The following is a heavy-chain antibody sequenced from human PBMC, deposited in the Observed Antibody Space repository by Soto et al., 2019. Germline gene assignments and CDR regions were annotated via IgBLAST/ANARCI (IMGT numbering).Heavy chain of an antibody. CDR1: GFTLSSYG. V-gene: IGHV3-30*12. CDR3: ARDMSGGTYNYYYGMDV. Sequence: GGSLRLSCAASGFTLSSYGMHWVRQAPGKGPEWVALASYDGSNEYYADSVKGRFTISRDNSKNTLYLQMNSLRADDTAVYYCARDMSGGTYNYYYGMDVWGQGTTVTVSS. J-gene: IGHJ6*02. D-gene: IGHD1-26*01. CDR2: ASYDGSNE.